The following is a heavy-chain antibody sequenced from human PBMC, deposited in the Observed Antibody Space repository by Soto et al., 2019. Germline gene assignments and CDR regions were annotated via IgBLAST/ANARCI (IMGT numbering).Heavy chain of an antibody. D-gene: IGHD3-10*01. CDR2: INPNSGGT. V-gene: IGHV1-2*02. J-gene: IGHJ4*02. Sequence: ASVKVSCKASGYTFAGYYVHWVRQAPGQGLEGMGWINPNSGGTIYSQKFQGRVTMTRDTSISTAYMELSSLRFDDTAMYYCATTGNYGSGTSFRVDYWGQGTLVTVSS. CDR3: ATTGNYGSGTSFRVDY. CDR1: GYTFAGYY.